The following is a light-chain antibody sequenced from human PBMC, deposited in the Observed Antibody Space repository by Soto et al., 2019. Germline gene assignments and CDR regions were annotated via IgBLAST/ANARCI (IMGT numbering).Light chain of an antibody. CDR2: EVN. CDR1: SSDVGGYNF. Sequence: QSALTQPASVSGSPGQSITISCTGTSSDVGGYNFVSWYQQHPGKAPKLMIYEVNNRPSGVSNRFSGSKSGNTASLTISALQGEDEADYYCSACTDSRTYVFGTGTKVTVL. J-gene: IGLJ1*01. V-gene: IGLV2-14*01. CDR3: SACTDSRTYV.